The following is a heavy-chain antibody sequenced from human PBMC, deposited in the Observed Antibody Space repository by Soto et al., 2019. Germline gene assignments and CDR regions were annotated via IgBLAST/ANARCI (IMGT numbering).Heavy chain of an antibody. Sequence: QVQLVQSGAEVKNPGASVRVSCRASGYSFTIYGITWVRQAPGQGLEWMGWISTYDGNTNYAQNFQGRVSMARDTSTSTAYMELRRLRSDDTGVYYCARDRGRSCIGGTCPFDYWGQGTLVTVSS. V-gene: IGHV1-18*01. CDR3: ARDRGRSCIGGTCPFDY. CDR2: ISTYDGNT. D-gene: IGHD2-15*01. J-gene: IGHJ4*02. CDR1: GYSFTIYG.